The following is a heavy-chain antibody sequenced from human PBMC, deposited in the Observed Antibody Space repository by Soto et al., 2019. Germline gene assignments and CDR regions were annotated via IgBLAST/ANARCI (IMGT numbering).Heavy chain of an antibody. CDR1: GYTFTSYA. J-gene: IGHJ4*02. V-gene: IGHV1-3*01. CDR3: AHSGLAYFDY. CDR2: INAGNGNT. D-gene: IGHD5-18*01. Sequence: ASVKVSCKASGYTFTSYAMHWVRQAPGQRLEWMGWINAGNGNTKYSQKFQSRLTITKDTSKNQVVLTLTNMDLMDTATYYCAHSGLAYFDYWGQGTPVTVSS.